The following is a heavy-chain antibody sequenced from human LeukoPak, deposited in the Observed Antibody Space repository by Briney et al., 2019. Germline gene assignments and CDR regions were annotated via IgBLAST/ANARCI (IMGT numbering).Heavy chain of an antibody. Sequence: GESLKISCKGSGFSFTSYWIGWVRQMPGKGLEWMGIIYPDDSETRYSPSFEGQVTISADKSISTAYLQWSSLKASDPAMYSCARQPDYYDTSGYYTLGVDVWGKGTTVTVSS. CDR3: ARQPDYYDTSGYYTLGVDV. D-gene: IGHD3-22*01. CDR2: IYPDDSET. CDR1: GFSFTSYW. J-gene: IGHJ6*04. V-gene: IGHV5-51*01.